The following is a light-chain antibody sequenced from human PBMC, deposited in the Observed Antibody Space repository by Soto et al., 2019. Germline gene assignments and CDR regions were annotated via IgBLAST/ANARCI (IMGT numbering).Light chain of an antibody. V-gene: IGLV2-14*03. J-gene: IGLJ2*01. CDR2: NVS. Sequence: QSVLTQPASVSGSPGQSITISCTGASSDIGCYNHVSWYQQHPGKAPKLIIYNVSHRPSGVSTRYSGSKYGNTASLIIAGLEAEDWADYFCSSYTNNSPLVIFGGGTKLTVL. CDR3: SSYTNNSPLVI. CDR1: SSDIGCYNH.